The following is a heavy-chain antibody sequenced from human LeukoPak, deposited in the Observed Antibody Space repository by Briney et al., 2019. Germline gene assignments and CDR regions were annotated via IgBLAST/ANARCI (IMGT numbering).Heavy chain of an antibody. Sequence: SVKVSCKASGGTFSSYAISWMRQAPGQGLEWMGGIIPIFGTANYAQKFQGRVTITADKSTSTAYMELSSLRSEDTAVYYCARGKNWNDLTFDYWGQGTLVTVSS. D-gene: IGHD1-1*01. CDR1: GGTFSSYA. J-gene: IGHJ4*02. V-gene: IGHV1-69*06. CDR3: ARGKNWNDLTFDY. CDR2: IIPIFGTA.